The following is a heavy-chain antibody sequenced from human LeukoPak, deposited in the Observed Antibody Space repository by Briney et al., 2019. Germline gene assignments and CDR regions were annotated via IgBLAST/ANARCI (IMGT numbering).Heavy chain of an antibody. V-gene: IGHV3-7*03. Sequence: GGSLKLSCAASGFTFSAHWMSWVRQAPGKGLVRLANIKQDGSDKYYVDSVKGRFTISRDNAKNSLYLQMNSLRAEDTAVYYCARKTVVGSYFDYWGQGTPVTVSS. CDR3: ARKTVVGSYFDY. CDR2: IKQDGSDK. J-gene: IGHJ4*02. D-gene: IGHD4-23*01. CDR1: GFTFSAHW.